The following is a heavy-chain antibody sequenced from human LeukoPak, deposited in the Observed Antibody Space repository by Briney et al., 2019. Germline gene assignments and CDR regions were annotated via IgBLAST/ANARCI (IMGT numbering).Heavy chain of an antibody. CDR1: GGSISSSSYY. CDR3: ARHGKIGYPIYGMDV. V-gene: IGHV4-39*01. D-gene: IGHD5-18*01. J-gene: IGHJ6*02. CDR2: IYYSGST. Sequence: PSETLSLTCTVSGGSISSSSYYWGWIRQPPGKGLEWIGSIYYSGSTYYNPSLKSRVTISVDTSKNQFSLKLSSVTAADTAVYYCARHGKIGYPIYGMDVWGQGTTVTVSS.